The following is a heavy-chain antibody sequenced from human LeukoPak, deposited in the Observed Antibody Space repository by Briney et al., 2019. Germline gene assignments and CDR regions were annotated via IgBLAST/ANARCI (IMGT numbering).Heavy chain of an antibody. CDR2: ITAYNGNR. J-gene: IGHJ4*01. CDR3: ARDNDKVVDH. Sequence: ASVTVSCTTSGYTFSNYGISWVRQAPGQVLEWMGWITAYNGNRLYAQRFQGRITLTTDTSTSTSYMELRSLEYDDTAIYYCARDNDKVVDHWGQGTLVTVSS. D-gene: IGHD1-1*01. V-gene: IGHV1-18*01. CDR1: GYTFSNYG.